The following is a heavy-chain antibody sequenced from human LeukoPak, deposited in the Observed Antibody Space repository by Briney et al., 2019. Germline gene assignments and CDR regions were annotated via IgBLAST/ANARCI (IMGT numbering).Heavy chain of an antibody. CDR1: GGTFSSYA. V-gene: IGHV1-69*04. J-gene: IGHJ4*02. Sequence: SVKVSCKASGGTFSSYAISWVRQAPGQGLEWMGRIIPILGIANYAQKFQGRVTITADKSTSTAYMELSSLRSEDTAVYYCASRYVSSGYPARDTDNWGQGTLVTVSS. D-gene: IGHD3-22*01. CDR2: IIPILGIA. CDR3: ASRYVSSGYPARDTDN.